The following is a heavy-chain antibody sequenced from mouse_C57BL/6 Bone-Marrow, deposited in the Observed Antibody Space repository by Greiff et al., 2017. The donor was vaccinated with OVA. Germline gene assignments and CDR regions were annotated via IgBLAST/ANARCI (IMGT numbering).Heavy chain of an antibody. Sequence: VKLQESGAELVKPGASVKMSCKASGYTFTSYWITWVKQRPGQGLEWIGDIYPGSGSTNYNEKFKSKATLTVDTSSSTAYMQLSSLTSEDSAVYYCARGSITTVAPYWYFDVWGTGTTVTVSS. CDR2: IYPGSGST. D-gene: IGHD1-1*01. V-gene: IGHV1-55*01. J-gene: IGHJ1*03. CDR1: GYTFTSYW. CDR3: ARGSITTVAPYWYFDV.